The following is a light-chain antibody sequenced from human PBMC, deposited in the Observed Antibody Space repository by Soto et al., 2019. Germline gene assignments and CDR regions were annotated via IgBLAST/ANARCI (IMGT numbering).Light chain of an antibody. J-gene: IGKJ5*01. Sequence: EIVMTQSPATLSVSPGERATLSCRASLSVGSNLAWYQQKPGQAPRLLINGASTRATGIPARFSGSGSGTEFTLTISSLDSDDFAVYYCHQYNNWPISFGQGTRLEIK. CDR2: GAS. CDR1: LSVGSN. V-gene: IGKV3-15*01. CDR3: HQYNNWPIS.